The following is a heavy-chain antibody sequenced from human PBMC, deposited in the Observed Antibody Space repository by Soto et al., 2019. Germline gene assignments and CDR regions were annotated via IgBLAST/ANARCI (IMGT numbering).Heavy chain of an antibody. CDR3: ARFFVRGAPSDASGVTYYFDY. Sequence: SETLSLTCTVSGGSVSIGSYYWSCIRQPPGKGLEWIGYIYYSGSTNYNPSLKSRVTISVDTSKNQFSLKLSSVTAADTAVYYCARFFVRGAPSDASGVTYYFDYWGQGTLVTVSS. V-gene: IGHV4-61*01. CDR1: GGSVSIGSYY. J-gene: IGHJ4*02. CDR2: IYYSGST. D-gene: IGHD6-19*01.